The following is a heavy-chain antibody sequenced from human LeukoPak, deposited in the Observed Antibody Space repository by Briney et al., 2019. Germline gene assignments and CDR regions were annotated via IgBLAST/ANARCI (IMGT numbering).Heavy chain of an antibody. V-gene: IGHV1-8*01. CDR1: GYTFTSYD. Sequence: GASEKVSCKASGYTFTSYDINWVRQATGQGLEWMGWMNPNSGNTGYAQKFQGRVTMTRNTSISTAYMELSSLRSEDTAVYYCARFRVAGNAFDIWGQGAMVTVSS. CDR3: ARFRVAGNAFDI. CDR2: MNPNSGNT. J-gene: IGHJ3*02. D-gene: IGHD6-19*01.